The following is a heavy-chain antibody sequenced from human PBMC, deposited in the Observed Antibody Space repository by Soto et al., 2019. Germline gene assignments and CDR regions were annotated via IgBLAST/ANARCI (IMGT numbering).Heavy chain of an antibody. V-gene: IGHV2-26*01. CDR3: ARIRGFCSGISCYFDY. D-gene: IGHD2-15*01. J-gene: IGHJ4*02. CDR1: GFALTNARMG. Sequence: QVTLKESGPALVKPTETLTLTCTVSGFALTNARMGVSWFRQPPGKALEWLAHIFSNGEKAYRTSLKSRVTISRDTSKSQVVLVMTNMDPVDTATFYCARIRGFCSGISCYFDYWGQGILVAVSS. CDR2: IFSNGEK.